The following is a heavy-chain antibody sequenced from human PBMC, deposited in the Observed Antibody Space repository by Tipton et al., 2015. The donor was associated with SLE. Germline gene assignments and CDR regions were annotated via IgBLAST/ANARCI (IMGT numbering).Heavy chain of an antibody. D-gene: IGHD3-3*01. CDR3: AREGTPVNGVVHY. Sequence: QLVQSGAEVKKPGASVKVSCKASGYTFTSYGISWVRQAPGQGLEWMGWISAYNGNTNYAQKFQGRVTITTDESTSTAYMELSSLRSEDTAVYYCAREGTPVNGVVHYWGQGTLVTVSS. CDR1: GYTFTSYG. J-gene: IGHJ4*02. V-gene: IGHV1-18*01. CDR2: ISAYNGNT.